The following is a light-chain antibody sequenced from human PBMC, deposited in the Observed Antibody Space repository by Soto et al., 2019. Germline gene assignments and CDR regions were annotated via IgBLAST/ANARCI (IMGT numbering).Light chain of an antibody. CDR1: QSVSSN. V-gene: IGKV3-15*01. CDR2: AAS. CDR3: QQYNDWPPELT. Sequence: EIMMTQSPATLSVSPGERATLSCWASQSVSSNLAWYQQRPGQAPRLLIYAASTRSAGIPARFSGSGSGTDLTLTISGLQSEDSAVYYCQQYNDWPPELTFGGGTEVEIK. J-gene: IGKJ4*01.